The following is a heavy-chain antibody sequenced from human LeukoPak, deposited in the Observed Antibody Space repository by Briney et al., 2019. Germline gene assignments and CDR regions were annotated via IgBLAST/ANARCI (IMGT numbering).Heavy chain of an antibody. CDR1: GGTFSSYA. CDR3: ARDYGSGYDPDTMVARFDY. V-gene: IGHV1-18*01. Sequence: VASVKVSCKASGGTFSSYAISWVRQAPGQGLEWMGWISAYNGNTNYAQKLQGRVTMTTDTSTSTAYMELRSLRSDDTAVYYCARDYGSGYDPDTMVARFDYWGQGTLVTVSS. D-gene: IGHD5-12*01. J-gene: IGHJ4*02. CDR2: ISAYNGNT.